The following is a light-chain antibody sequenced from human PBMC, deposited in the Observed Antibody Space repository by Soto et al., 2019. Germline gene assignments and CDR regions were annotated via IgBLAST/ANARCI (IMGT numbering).Light chain of an antibody. J-gene: IGLJ1*01. CDR2: DNY. Sequence: QSVLTQPPALSASPGQEVTISCSESGSNVGYNSVSWYQQLPGTAPKLLIYDNYKRPSGIPARFSGSKSGTSASLGITGLQTGDEADYHCGAWDDRLTAYVFGSGTRSPS. V-gene: IGLV1-51*01. CDR1: GSNVGYNS. CDR3: GAWDDRLTAYV.